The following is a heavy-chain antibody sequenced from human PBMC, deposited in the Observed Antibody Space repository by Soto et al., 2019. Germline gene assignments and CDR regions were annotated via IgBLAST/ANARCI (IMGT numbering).Heavy chain of an antibody. J-gene: IGHJ6*02. D-gene: IGHD3-22*01. CDR2: IYPGGSDT. CDR3: ARQGYYDSSGSYYYYYGMDV. Sequence: PGESLKISCKGSGYSFTSYWIGWVRQMPGKGLEWMGIIYPGGSDTRYSPSFQGQVTISADKSISTAYLQWSSLKASDTAMYYCARQGYYDSSGSYYYYYGMDVWGQGTTVTVSS. V-gene: IGHV5-51*01. CDR1: GYSFTSYW.